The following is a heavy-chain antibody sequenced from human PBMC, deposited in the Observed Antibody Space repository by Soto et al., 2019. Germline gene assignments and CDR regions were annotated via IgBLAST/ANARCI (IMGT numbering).Heavy chain of an antibody. CDR1: GFTFTNYG. CDR2: SSASNFDT. CDR3: AREPTGPPFGY. J-gene: IGHJ4*02. V-gene: IGHV1-18*01. D-gene: IGHD1-1*01. Sequence: QVQLVQSGAEVKKPGASVKVSCKASGFTFTNYGFSWVRQAPGQGLEWMGWSSASNFDTYYAQELQGRVTMTTDTSASTAYMEVRSLTSDDSAVYDCAREPTGPPFGYWGQGALVTVSS.